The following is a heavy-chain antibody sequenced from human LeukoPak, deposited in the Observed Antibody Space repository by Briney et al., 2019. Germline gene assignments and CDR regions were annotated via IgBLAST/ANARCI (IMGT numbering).Heavy chain of an antibody. J-gene: IGHJ4*02. Sequence: ASVKVSCKASGYTFSDYYMHWVRQAPGQGLEWIGWINPNSGGTNYAQTFQGRVTMTRDMSISTAYMELSRLTSDDTAVYYCARATIADSSTYYIDYWGLGTLVTVSS. V-gene: IGHV1-2*02. D-gene: IGHD3-22*01. CDR2: INPNSGGT. CDR1: GYTFSDYY. CDR3: ARATIADSSTYYIDY.